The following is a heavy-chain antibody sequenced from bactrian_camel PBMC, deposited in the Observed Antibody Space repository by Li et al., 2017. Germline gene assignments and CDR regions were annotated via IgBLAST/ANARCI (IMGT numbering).Heavy chain of an antibody. CDR3: KTDHN. CDR1: GYTTTLRRS. Sequence: HVQLVESGGGSVQAGGSLRLSCEISGYTTTLRRSVGWFRQTPGKEREGVAAVSPGGVSSVYADSVKGRFTISRDNAKNTVYLQMNSLKVEDTAVYYCKTDHNWGQGTQVTVS. CDR2: VSPGGVSS. J-gene: IGHJ4*01. V-gene: IGHV3S53*01.